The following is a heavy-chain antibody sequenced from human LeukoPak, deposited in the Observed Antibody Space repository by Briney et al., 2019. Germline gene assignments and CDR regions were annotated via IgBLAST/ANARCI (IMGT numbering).Heavy chain of an antibody. J-gene: IGHJ4*02. CDR2: ISYDGSDK. CDR3: ARDLNRYFDY. CDR1: GFTFSAYA. V-gene: IGHV3-30-3*01. Sequence: GRSLRLSCAASGFTFSAYALHWVRQAPGKGLEWVSVISYDGSDKYYADSVKGRFTISRDSSKTTLYLQMNSLRAEDTAVYYCARDLNRYFDYWGQGTLVTVSS.